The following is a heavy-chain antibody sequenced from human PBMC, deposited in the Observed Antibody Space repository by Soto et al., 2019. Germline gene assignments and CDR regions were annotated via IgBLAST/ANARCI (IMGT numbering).Heavy chain of an antibody. CDR2: IYYSGSA. CDR1: GGSISSGDYY. D-gene: IGHD3-22*01. J-gene: IGHJ3*02. V-gene: IGHV4-30-4*01. CDR3: ARVARDSSDAFDI. Sequence: PSETLSLTCTVSGGSISSGDYYWSWIRRPPGKGLEWIGYIYYSGSAHYNPSLKSRVTISVDMSKNQFSLKLSSVTAADTAVYYCARVARDSSDAFDIWGQGTMVTVSS.